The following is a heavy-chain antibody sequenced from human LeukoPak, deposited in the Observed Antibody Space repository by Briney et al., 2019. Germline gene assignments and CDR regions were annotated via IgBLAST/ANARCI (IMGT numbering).Heavy chain of an antibody. J-gene: IGHJ4*02. CDR2: IYYSGST. D-gene: IGHD5-18*01. CDR1: GGSISSYY. Sequence: SEALSLTCTVSGGSISSYYWSWIRQPPGKGLEWIGYIYYSGSTNYNPSLKSRVTISVDTSKNQFSLKLSSVTAADTAMYYCARGGLGLWFCDNWGQGALVTVSS. CDR3: ARGGLGLWFCDN. V-gene: IGHV4-59*01.